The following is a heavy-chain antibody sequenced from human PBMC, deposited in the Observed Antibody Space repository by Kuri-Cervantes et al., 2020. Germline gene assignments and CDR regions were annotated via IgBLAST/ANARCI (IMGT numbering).Heavy chain of an antibody. Sequence: GGSLRLSCAASGFTYSSFAMSWVRQAPGKGLEWVGFIRSQAYGGTTDYAASVKGRFTISRDDSKNIAYLQINSLKTEDTAVYYCTRDEWWYEYWGRGTLVTVSS. CDR3: TRDEWWYEY. CDR1: GFTYSSFA. V-gene: IGHV3-49*04. D-gene: IGHD2-15*01. CDR2: IRSQAYGGTT. J-gene: IGHJ1*01.